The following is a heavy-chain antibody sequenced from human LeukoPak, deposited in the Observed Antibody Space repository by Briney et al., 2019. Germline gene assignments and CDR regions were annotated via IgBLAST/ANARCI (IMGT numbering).Heavy chain of an antibody. CDR1: GFTFSSYG. CDR2: ISSGSSTI. Sequence: GGSLRLSCAASGFTFSSYGMSRVRQAPGKGLEWVSYISSGSSTIYSADSVKGRFTISRDNDKNSLYLQMNSLKDEDTAVYYCERDSSGDLWGRGTLVTVSS. J-gene: IGHJ2*01. CDR3: ERDSSGDL. V-gene: IGHV3-48*02.